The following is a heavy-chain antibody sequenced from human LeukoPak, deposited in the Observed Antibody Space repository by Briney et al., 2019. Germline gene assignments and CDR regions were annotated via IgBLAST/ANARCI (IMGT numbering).Heavy chain of an antibody. CDR1: GFTFSSYA. V-gene: IGHV3-23*01. Sequence: GGSLRLSCAASGFTFSSYAMSWVRQAPGKGVEGVSAISGSGGSTYYADSVKGRFTISRDNSKNTLYLQMNSLRAEDTAVYYCAKALLWFGEGFDPWGQGTLVTVSS. CDR3: AKALLWFGEGFDP. D-gene: IGHD3-10*01. CDR2: ISGSGGST. J-gene: IGHJ5*02.